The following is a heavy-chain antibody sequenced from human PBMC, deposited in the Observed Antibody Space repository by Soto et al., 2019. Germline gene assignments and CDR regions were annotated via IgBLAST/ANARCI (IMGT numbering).Heavy chain of an antibody. Sequence: GGSLRLSCAASGFTFSSYEMTWVRQAPGKGLEWVSYISSSGSTIYYADSVKGRFTISRDNAKNSLYLQMNSLRAEDTAVYYCARYDFWSGYLPAGMDVWGQGTTVTV. CDR2: ISSSGSTI. D-gene: IGHD3-3*01. J-gene: IGHJ6*02. CDR1: GFTFSSYE. V-gene: IGHV3-48*03. CDR3: ARYDFWSGYLPAGMDV.